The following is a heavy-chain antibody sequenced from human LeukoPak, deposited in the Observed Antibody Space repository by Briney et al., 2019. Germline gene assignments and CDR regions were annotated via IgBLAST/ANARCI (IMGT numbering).Heavy chain of an antibody. CDR3: TTDRGYSYGPNGVY. V-gene: IGHV3-7*01. J-gene: IGHJ4*02. CDR1: GFTFSSYW. Sequence: GGSLRLSCAASGFTFSSYWMSWVRQAPGKGLEWVANIKQDGSEKYYVDSVKGRFTISRDNAKNSLYVQMNSLRAEDTAVYYCTTDRGYSYGPNGVYWGQGTLVTVSS. CDR2: IKQDGSEK. D-gene: IGHD5-18*01.